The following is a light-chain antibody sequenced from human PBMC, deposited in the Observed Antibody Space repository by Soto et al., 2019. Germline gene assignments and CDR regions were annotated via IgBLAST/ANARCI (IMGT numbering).Light chain of an antibody. CDR1: SSDVGGYNY. Sequence: QSVLTQPASLSPSPGQSITISSTGTSSDVGGYNYVSWYQQHPGKASKLMIYEASNRPSGVSNRFSGSKSGNTASLTISALQAEDEADYYCSSYTSSSTRVFGTGTKVTV. V-gene: IGLV2-14*01. J-gene: IGLJ1*01. CDR3: SSYTSSSTRV. CDR2: EAS.